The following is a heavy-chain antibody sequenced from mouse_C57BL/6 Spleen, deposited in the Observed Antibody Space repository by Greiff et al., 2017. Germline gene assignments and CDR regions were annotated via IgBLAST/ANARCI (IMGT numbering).Heavy chain of an antibody. CDR3: ARPLYDGRSYGNFDV. CDR1: GYTFTSYW. D-gene: IGHD1-1*01. Sequence: VQLQQPGAELVKPGASVKMSCKASGYTFTSYWITWVKQRPGQGLEWIGDIYPGSGSTNSNEKFKSTATLTVDTSSSTAYMQFSSLTSEDSAVYYCARPLYDGRSYGNFDVGAQGPRSPSPQ. J-gene: IGHJ1*03. CDR2: IYPGSGST. V-gene: IGHV1-55*01.